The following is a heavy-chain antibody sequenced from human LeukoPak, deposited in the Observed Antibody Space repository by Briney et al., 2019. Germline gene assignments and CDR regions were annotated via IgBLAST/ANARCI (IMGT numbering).Heavy chain of an antibody. V-gene: IGHV1-69*05. CDR1: GGTFSSYA. CDR3: ASLGYDSSGYYRNWFDP. CDR2: IIPIFGTA. J-gene: IGHJ5*02. D-gene: IGHD3-22*01. Sequence: GGSVKVSCKASGGTFSSYAISWVRQAPGQGLEWMGGIIPIFGTANYAQKFQGRVTMTTDTSTSTAYMELRSLRSDDTAVYYCASLGYDSSGYYRNWFDPWGQGTLVTVSS.